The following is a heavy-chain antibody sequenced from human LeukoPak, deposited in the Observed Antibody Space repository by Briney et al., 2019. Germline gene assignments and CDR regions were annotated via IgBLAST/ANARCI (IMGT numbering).Heavy chain of an antibody. J-gene: IGHJ4*02. V-gene: IGHV3-7*03. CDR2: IKQDGSKK. D-gene: IGHD2-2*01. CDR3: ASQPAAADVDY. Sequence: PGGSLRLSCAASGFTFSSYWMTWVRQAPGKGLKWVAKIKQDGSKKSYVDSVKGRFTISRDNAKNSLYLQMDSLRADDTGIYYCASQPAAADVDYWGQGTLVTVSS. CDR1: GFTFSSYW.